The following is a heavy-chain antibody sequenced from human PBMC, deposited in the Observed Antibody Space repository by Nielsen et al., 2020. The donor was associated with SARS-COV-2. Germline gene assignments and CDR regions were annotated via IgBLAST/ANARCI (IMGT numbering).Heavy chain of an antibody. V-gene: IGHV3-48*02. CDR3: AGGWYKLGY. D-gene: IGHD6-13*01. J-gene: IGHJ4*02. CDR1: GFTFSSYS. CDR2: ISSSSSTI. Sequence: GESLKISCAASGFTFSSYSMNWVRQAPGKGLEWVSYISSSSSTIYYADSVKGQFTISRDNAKNSPYLQMNSLRDEDTAVYYCAGGWYKLGYWGQGTLVTVSS.